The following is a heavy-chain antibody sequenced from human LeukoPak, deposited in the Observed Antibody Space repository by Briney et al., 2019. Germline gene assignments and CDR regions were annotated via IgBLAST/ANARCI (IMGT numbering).Heavy chain of an antibody. Sequence: PSETLSLTCTVSGGSISSYYWSWIRQPPGKGLEWIGYIYYSGSTNYNPSLKSRVTISVDTSKNQFSLKLSSVTAADTAVYYCARHVDCSGGSCYEQYYFDYWGQRTLVTVSS. V-gene: IGHV4-59*08. CDR2: IYYSGST. CDR3: ARHVDCSGGSCYEQYYFDY. J-gene: IGHJ4*02. D-gene: IGHD2-15*01. CDR1: GGSISSYY.